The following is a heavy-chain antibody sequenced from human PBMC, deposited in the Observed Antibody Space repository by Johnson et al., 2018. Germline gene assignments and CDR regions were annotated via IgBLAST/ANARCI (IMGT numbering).Heavy chain of an antibody. CDR1: GFTFSSYG. CDR3: AKTREALWYYGRDV. D-gene: IGHD2-21*01. V-gene: IGHV3-30*18. J-gene: IGHJ6*02. Sequence: QVQLVESGGGVVQPGRSLRLSCAASGFTFSSYGMHWVRQAPGKGLEWVAVISDDGSNKYYADSVKGRFTISRDNSKNTLYLQMNSLRDEDTAVYYCAKTREALWYYGRDVWGQGTTVPVSS. CDR2: ISDDGSNK.